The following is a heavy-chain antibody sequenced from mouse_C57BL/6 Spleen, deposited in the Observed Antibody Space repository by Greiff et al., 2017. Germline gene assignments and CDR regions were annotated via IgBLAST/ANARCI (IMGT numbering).Heavy chain of an antibody. CDR1: GYAFSSSW. J-gene: IGHJ4*01. V-gene: IGHV1-82*01. CDR3: AIITTVVARDYAMDY. CDR2: IYPGDGDT. Sequence: QVQLQQSGPELVKPGASVKLSCKASGYAFSSSWMNWVKQRPGQGLEWIGRIYPGDGDTNYNGKFKGKATLTADKSSSTAYMQLSSLTSEDSAVYFCAIITTVVARDYAMDYWGQGTSVTVSS. D-gene: IGHD1-1*01.